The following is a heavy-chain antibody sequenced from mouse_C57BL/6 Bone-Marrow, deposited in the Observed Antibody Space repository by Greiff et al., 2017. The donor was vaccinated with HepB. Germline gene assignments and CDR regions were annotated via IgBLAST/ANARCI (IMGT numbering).Heavy chain of an antibody. D-gene: IGHD1-1*01. J-gene: IGHJ2*01. CDR3: ARPYYEDFDY. Sequence: QVQLQQSGAELARPGASVKLSCKASGYTFTSYGISWVKQRTGQGLEWIGMIHPNSGSTNYNEKFKSKATLTVDKSSSTAYMQLSSLTSEDSAVYYCARPYYEDFDYWGQGTTLTVSS. V-gene: IGHV1-81*01. CDR2: IHPNSGST. CDR1: GYTFTSYG.